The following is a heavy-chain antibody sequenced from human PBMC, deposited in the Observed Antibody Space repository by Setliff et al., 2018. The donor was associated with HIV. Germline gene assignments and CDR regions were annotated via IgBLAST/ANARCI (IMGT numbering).Heavy chain of an antibody. Sequence: PGGSLRLSCAASGLIFSNVWMNWVRQAPGKGLEWVANIKQDGREKYYVDSVKGRFTISRDNARNSLYLQMSSLRVEDTAVYYCARDYRPSGYISGWCIDYWGQGTPVTVSS. CDR1: GLIFSNVW. J-gene: IGHJ4*02. CDR3: ARDYRPSGYISGWCIDY. D-gene: IGHD6-25*01. V-gene: IGHV3-7*01. CDR2: IKQDGREK.